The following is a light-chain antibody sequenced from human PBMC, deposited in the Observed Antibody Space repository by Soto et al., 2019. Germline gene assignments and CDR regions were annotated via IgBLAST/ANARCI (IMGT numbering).Light chain of an antibody. CDR1: QSVSSNY. J-gene: IGKJ1*01. CDR2: GAS. CDR3: QQGAIVTWT. Sequence: EIVLTQSPGTLSLSPGEKATLSCRASQSVSSNYLAWYQQKPGQAPRPLIYGASSRAIGIPDRFSGSGSGTDFTLTISRLEPEEFAVYYCQQGAIVTWTFGQGNKV. V-gene: IGKV3-20*01.